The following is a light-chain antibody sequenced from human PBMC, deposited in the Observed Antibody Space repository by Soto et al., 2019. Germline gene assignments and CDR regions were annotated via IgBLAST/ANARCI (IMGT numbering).Light chain of an antibody. V-gene: IGKV3-20*01. CDR3: QQSGSSPGT. CDR1: QSVSFSY. Sequence: EIVLTQSPGTLSLSPGERATLSCGASQSVSFSYLAWYQQKPGQAPRLLIYGASSRAAGIPNRFSGSGSGTDFTLTISRLEPEDFAVYYCQQSGSSPGTFGQGTKLEIK. J-gene: IGKJ2*02. CDR2: GAS.